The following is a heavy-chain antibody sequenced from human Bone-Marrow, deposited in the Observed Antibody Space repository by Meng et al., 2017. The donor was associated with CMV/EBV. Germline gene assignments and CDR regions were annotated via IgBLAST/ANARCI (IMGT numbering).Heavy chain of an antibody. Sequence: QVRLQQWGAGLLKPSATLSLTCAVYGGSFSGYYWSWSRQPPGKGLEWIGEINHSGSTNYNPSLKSRVTISVDTSKNQFSLKLSSVTAADTAVYYCARGRTAAGATTTTFDYRGQGTLVTVSS. D-gene: IGHD6-13*01. CDR3: ARGRTAAGATTTTFDY. J-gene: IGHJ4*02. CDR1: GGSFSGYY. V-gene: IGHV4-34*01. CDR2: INHSGST.